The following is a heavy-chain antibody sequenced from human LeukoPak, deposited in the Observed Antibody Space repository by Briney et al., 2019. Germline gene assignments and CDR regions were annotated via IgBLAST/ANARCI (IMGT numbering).Heavy chain of an antibody. J-gene: IGHJ1*01. V-gene: IGHV3-30*03. CDR1: GFTFSSYG. D-gene: IGHD6-13*01. CDR2: ILYDGSNT. Sequence: GRSLRLSCAASGFTFSSYGMHWVRQAPGKGLEWVAVILYDGSNTYYADSVKGRFTVSRDNSKNTLYLQMNSLRAEDTAVYYCATGVTSSSWDFQHWGQGTLVTVSS. CDR3: ATGVTSSSWDFQH.